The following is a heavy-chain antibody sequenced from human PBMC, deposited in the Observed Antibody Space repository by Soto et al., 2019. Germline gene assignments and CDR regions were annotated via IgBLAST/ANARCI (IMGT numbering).Heavy chain of an antibody. D-gene: IGHD2-21*01. V-gene: IGHV1-18*01. CDR1: GYTFTSYG. CDR3: ARARAAYCGGDCYHQFGY. J-gene: IGHJ4*02. Sequence: ASVKVSCKASGYTFTSYGISWVRQAPGQGLEWMGWISAYNGNTNYAQKLQGRVTMTTDTSTSTAYMELRSLRSDDTAVYYCARARAAYCGGDCYHQFGYWGQGTLVTVSS. CDR2: ISAYNGNT.